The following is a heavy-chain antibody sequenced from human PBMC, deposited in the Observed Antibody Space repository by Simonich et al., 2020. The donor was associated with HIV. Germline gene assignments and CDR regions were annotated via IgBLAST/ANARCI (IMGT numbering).Heavy chain of an antibody. D-gene: IGHD6-19*01. J-gene: IGHJ4*02. CDR2: INPSGGST. V-gene: IGHV1-46*01. CDR1: GYTFTSYY. CDR3: AVAVAGALGY. Sequence: QVQLVQSGAEVKKPGASVKVSCKASGYTFTSYYMHWVRQAPGQGLEWKGIINPSGGSTSYAQKFQGRVTMTRYTSTSTVYMELSSLRSEDTAVYYCAVAVAGALGYWGQGTLVTVSS.